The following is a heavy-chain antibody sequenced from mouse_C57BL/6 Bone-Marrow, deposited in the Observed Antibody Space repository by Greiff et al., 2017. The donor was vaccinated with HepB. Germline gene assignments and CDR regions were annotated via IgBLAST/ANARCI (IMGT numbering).Heavy chain of an antibody. V-gene: IGHV14-4*01. CDR3: TTDYGSRPFAY. J-gene: IGHJ3*01. D-gene: IGHD1-1*01. CDR1: GFNIKDDY. CDR2: IDPENGDT. Sequence: EVQVVESGAELVRPGASVKLSCTASGFNIKDDYMHWVKQRPEQGLEWIGWIDPENGDTEYASKFQGKATITADTSSNTAYLQLSSLTSEDTAVYYCTTDYGSRPFAYWGQGTLVTVSA.